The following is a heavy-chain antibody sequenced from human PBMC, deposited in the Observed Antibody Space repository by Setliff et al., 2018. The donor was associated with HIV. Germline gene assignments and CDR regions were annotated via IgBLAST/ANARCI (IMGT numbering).Heavy chain of an antibody. CDR2: IYTSGST. CDR3: ARAAAGNTGPFDL. D-gene: IGHD4-17*01. CDR1: DSGTYY. V-gene: IGHV4-4*07. Sequence: SETLSLTCTVSDSGTYYWSWIRQPAGKGLEWIGRIYTSGSTNYNPSLKSRVTMSVDTSKNQFSLKLSSVTASDTAVYYCARAAAGNTGPFDLWGQGSPVTVSS. J-gene: IGHJ4*02.